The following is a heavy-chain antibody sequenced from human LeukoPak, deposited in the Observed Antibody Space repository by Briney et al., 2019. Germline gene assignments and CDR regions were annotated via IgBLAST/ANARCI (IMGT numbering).Heavy chain of an antibody. V-gene: IGHV3-23*01. CDR1: GFTFSSYA. D-gene: IGHD2-15*01. J-gene: IGHJ6*02. CDR2: ISGSGGST. Sequence: PGGSLRLSCAASGFTFSSYAMSWVRRAPGKGLEWVSAISGSGGSTYYADSVKGRFTISRDNSKNTLYLQMNSLRAEDTAVYYCARGGSCYYCEDYYYYGMDVWGQGTTVTVSS. CDR3: ARGGSCYYCEDYYYYGMDV.